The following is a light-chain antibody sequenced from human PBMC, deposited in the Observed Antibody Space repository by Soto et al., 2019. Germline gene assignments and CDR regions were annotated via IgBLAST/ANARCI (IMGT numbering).Light chain of an antibody. CDR2: DST. CDR1: SSNIGAGYH. Sequence: QSVLTQPPSVSGAPGQRVTISCTGSSSNIGAGYHAHWYQQRPGTAPKLLIYDSTTRPSGVPARFSGAESGTSASLAITGLQDDDDGDYYYQSYDSSLSGAVFGGGTKVTVL. V-gene: IGLV1-40*01. J-gene: IGLJ2*01. CDR3: QSYDSSLSGAV.